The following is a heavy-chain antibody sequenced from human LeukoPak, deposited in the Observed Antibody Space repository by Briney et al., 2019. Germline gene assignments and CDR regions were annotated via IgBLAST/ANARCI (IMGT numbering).Heavy chain of an antibody. J-gene: IGHJ3*02. CDR2: LSQSGNT. Sequence: SVTLSLTCTVSGGSISNYYWSWIRRPPGKGLEWIGYLSQSGNTNYSLSLNGRVTIFADTSQNQFFLKLSSVAAAVTAMYSGPRARDVNSFYAFDIWGQGTLVTVSS. V-gene: IGHV4-59*13. D-gene: IGHD5-24*01. CDR1: GGSISNYY. CDR3: PRARDVNSFYAFDI.